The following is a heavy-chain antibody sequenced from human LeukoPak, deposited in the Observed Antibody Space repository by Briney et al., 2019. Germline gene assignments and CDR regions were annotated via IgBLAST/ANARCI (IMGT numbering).Heavy chain of an antibody. V-gene: IGHV5-51*01. D-gene: IGHD2-2*01. J-gene: IGHJ4*02. CDR2: INPRDSRT. Sequence: KGGESLKISCKGSGYSFSSYWIAWVRQMPGKGLEWMGVINPRDSRTTYSPSFQDQVTISADKSISTAYLQWTSLKASDTAMYYCARHLSDITSSPNYWGPGTLVTVSS. CDR1: GYSFSSYW. CDR3: ARHLSDITSSPNY.